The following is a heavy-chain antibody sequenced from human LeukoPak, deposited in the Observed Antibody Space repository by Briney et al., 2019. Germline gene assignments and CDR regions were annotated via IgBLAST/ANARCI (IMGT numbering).Heavy chain of an antibody. V-gene: IGHV3-48*03. CDR3: GLSGGSSPAY. D-gene: IGHD2-15*01. J-gene: IGHJ4*02. CDR1: GFSFSSYE. CDR2: ISGSGTTI. Sequence: GGSLRLSCAASGFSFSSYEMNWVRQAPGKGLEWVSYISGSGTTIYYADSVKGRFTISRDNAENSLYLQMNSLRAEDTAVYFCGLSGGSSPAYCGQGTLVTVSS.